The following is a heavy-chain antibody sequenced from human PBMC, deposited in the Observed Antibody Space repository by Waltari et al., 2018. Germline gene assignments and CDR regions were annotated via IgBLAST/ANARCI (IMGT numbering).Heavy chain of an antibody. CDR3: TTAYYDFWSGLDYYYYGMDV. D-gene: IGHD3-3*01. V-gene: IGHV3-15*07. CDR1: GFTFSNAW. J-gene: IGHJ6*02. CDR2: IKSKTDGGTT. Sequence: EVQLVESGGGLVKPGGSLRLACAASGFTFSNAWMNWVRQAPGKGLEWVGRIKSKTDGGTTDYAAPVKGRFTISRDDSKNTLYLQMNSLKTEDTAVYYCTTAYYDFWSGLDYYYYGMDVWGQGTTVTVSS.